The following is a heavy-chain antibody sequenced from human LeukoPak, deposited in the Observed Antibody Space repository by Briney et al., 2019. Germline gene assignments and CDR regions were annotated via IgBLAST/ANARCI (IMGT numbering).Heavy chain of an antibody. V-gene: IGHV4-34*01. J-gene: IGHJ6*03. CDR1: GFTFSDYY. CDR2: INHSGST. CDR3: AREDYYYYYMDV. Sequence: GSLRLSCAASGFTFSDYYMSWIRQPPGKGLEWIGEINHSGSTNYNPSLKSRVTISVDTSKNQFSLKLSSVTAADTAVYYCAREDYYYYYMDVWGKGTTVTISS.